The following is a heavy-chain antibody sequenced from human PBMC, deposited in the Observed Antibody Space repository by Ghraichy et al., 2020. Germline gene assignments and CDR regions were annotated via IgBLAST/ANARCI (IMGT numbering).Heavy chain of an antibody. CDR2: INHSGTT. CDR1: GESFSDYY. V-gene: IGHV4-34*01. J-gene: IGHJ4*02. CDR3: ARKTGPHSSGYLH. D-gene: IGHD3-22*01. Sequence: SQTLSLTCAVYGESFSDYYWSWIRQSPGKGLEWVGEINHSGTTNCSPSLKSRVTMSVDTSKNQFSPNLSSVTAADAAVYYCARKTGPHSSGYLHWGQGILVTVSS.